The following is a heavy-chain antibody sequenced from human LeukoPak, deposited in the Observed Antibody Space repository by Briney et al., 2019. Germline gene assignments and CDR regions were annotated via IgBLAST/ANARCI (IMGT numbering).Heavy chain of an antibody. CDR3: ARDSGLRYFDWSGNNFDY. CDR2: IYYSGNT. Sequence: SETLSLTCTVSGGSISSYYWSWIRQPPGKGLEWIEYIYYSGNTNYNPSLKSRVTISVDTSKNQFSLKLSSVTAADTAVYYCARDSGLRYFDWSGNNFDYWGQGTLVTVSS. V-gene: IGHV4-59*12. CDR1: GGSISSYY. J-gene: IGHJ4*02. D-gene: IGHD3-9*01.